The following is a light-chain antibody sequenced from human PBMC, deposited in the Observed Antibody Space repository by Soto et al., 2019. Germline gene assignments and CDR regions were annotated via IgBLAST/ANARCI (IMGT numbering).Light chain of an antibody. CDR3: TENTTSGVYF. J-gene: IGLJ1*01. CDR1: SSDVGGYNY. V-gene: IGLV2-14*01. CDR2: DVS. Sequence: QSALTQPASVSGSPGQSITISCTGTSSDVGGYNYVSWYQQHPGKAPKLMIYDVSNRPSGVSNRFSASKPGNTASLTISCLQAKEGVITYATENTTSGVYFSGTGPSSPS.